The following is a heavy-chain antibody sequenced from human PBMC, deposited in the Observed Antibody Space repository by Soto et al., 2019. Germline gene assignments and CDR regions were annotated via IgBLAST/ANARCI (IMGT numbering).Heavy chain of an antibody. Sequence: PSETLSFTWTGSSCSTSSGYYYWSWIRQPPRKGLEWIGYIYYSGSTYYNPSLKSRVTISVDTSKNQFSLKLSSVTAADTAVYYCATRFYSSGVLFDYWGQGSLVT. V-gene: IGHV4-30-4*01. CDR2: IYYSGST. CDR3: ATRFYSSGVLFDY. J-gene: IGHJ4*02. CDR1: SCSTSSGYYY. D-gene: IGHD3-10*01.